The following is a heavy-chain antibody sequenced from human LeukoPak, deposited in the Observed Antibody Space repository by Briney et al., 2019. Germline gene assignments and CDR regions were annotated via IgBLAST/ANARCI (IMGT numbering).Heavy chain of an antibody. J-gene: IGHJ4*02. CDR1: GGSISSSNW. CDR3: ARDSSYYDSSLDY. CDR2: IYHSGST. D-gene: IGHD3-22*01. V-gene: IGHV4-4*02. Sequence: SETLSLTCAVSGGSISSSNWWSWVRQPPGKGLEWIGEIYHSGSTNYNPSLKSRVTISVDKSKNQFFLKLSSVTAADTAVYYCARDSSYYDSSLDYWGQGTLVTVSS.